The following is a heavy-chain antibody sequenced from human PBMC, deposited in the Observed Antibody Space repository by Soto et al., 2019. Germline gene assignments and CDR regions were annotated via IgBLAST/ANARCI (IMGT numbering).Heavy chain of an antibody. J-gene: IGHJ4*02. Sequence: PSETLSLTCTVSGGSIRSGDYYWSWIRQPPGKGLEWIGYIYYSGSTYYNPSLKSRVTISIDTSKNQFSLKLSSVTAADTAVYYCARDGFFGRSGYFDYWGQGTLVTVSS. CDR1: GGSIRSGDYY. D-gene: IGHD3-3*01. CDR2: IYYSGST. V-gene: IGHV4-30-4*01. CDR3: ARDGFFGRSGYFDY.